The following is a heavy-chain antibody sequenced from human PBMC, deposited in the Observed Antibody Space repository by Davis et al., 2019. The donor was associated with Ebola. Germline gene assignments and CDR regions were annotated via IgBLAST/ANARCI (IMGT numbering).Heavy chain of an antibody. D-gene: IGHD6-19*01. J-gene: IGHJ6*03. CDR3: ARGLGYSSGWSASPGNYYYMDV. CDR1: GGSFSGYY. V-gene: IGHV4-34*01. Sequence: PSETLSLTFAVYGGSFSGYYWSWIRQPPGKGLEWIGEINHSGSTNYNPSLKSRVTISGDTSKNQFSLKLSSVTAADTAVYYCARGLGYSSGWSASPGNYYYMDVWGKGTTVTVSS. CDR2: INHSGST.